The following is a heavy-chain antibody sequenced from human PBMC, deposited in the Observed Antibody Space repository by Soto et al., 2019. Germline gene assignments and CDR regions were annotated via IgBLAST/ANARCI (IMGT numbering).Heavy chain of an antibody. CDR1: GYTFTAYA. CDR3: TRSATSPYGGLIGPFDY. J-gene: IGHJ4*02. Sequence: QVQLAQSGAEERKPGASVKVSCEATGYTFTAYAMHWVRQAPGQSLEWMGWINPANGNTRYSQKFQGRLTITSDTSANTVYMELSSLTSEDTAMYYCTRSATSPYGGLIGPFDYWGQGNLVTVSS. D-gene: IGHD3-16*02. CDR2: INPANGNT. V-gene: IGHV1-3*05.